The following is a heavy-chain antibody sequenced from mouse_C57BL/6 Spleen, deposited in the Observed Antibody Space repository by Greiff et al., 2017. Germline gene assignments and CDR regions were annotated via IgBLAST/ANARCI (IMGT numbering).Heavy chain of an antibody. Sequence: QVQLQQPGAELVKPGASVKMSCKASGYTFTSYWITWVKQRPGQGLEWIGDIYPGSGSTNYNEKFKSKATLTVDTSSSTAYMQLSSLTSEDSAVYYCARGLGRGTHFDYWGQGTTLTVSS. CDR1: GYTFTSYW. CDR3: ARGLGRGTHFDY. CDR2: IYPGSGST. D-gene: IGHD4-1*01. V-gene: IGHV1-55*01. J-gene: IGHJ2*01.